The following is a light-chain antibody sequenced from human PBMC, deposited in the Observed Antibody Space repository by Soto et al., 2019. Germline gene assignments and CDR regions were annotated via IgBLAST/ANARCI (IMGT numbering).Light chain of an antibody. Sequence: DIPMTQSPSTLSASIGDRVTITCRASQSLSSWLAWYQQKPGKAPKLLIHRASNLQSGVPSRFSGSESGTEFTLTISSLQPDDFGTYYCQQYKSHSWTFGQGTRVEFK. CDR2: RAS. CDR3: QQYKSHSWT. J-gene: IGKJ1*01. V-gene: IGKV1-5*03. CDR1: QSLSSW.